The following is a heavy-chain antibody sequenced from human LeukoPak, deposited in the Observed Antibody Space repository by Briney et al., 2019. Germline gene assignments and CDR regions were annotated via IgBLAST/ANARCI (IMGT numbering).Heavy chain of an antibody. CDR2: IRQGGRNI. Sequence: GGSLRLSCAASGCDIRHYYMSWVRQAPGKRVEWTADIRQGGRNIYNVDSVRGRFTISRDKTKNSLFMNMNRLKDEDPAVYYCARDGSGRDFSLDYWGEGTLVTVSS. J-gene: IGHJ4*02. CDR1: GCDIRHYY. CDR3: ARDGSGRDFSLDY. V-gene: IGHV3-7*01. D-gene: IGHD3-10*01.